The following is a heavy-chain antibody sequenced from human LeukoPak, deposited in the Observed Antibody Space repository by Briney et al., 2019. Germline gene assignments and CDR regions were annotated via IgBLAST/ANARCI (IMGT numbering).Heavy chain of an antibody. CDR2: ISTASSFT. V-gene: IGHV3-21*01. CDR1: GFAFNSYS. Sequence: GGSLRLSCEGAGFAFNSYSMAWVRQAPGKGLEWVSSISTASSFTHYADSVTGRFTLSRDNAKNSLYLQMNSLRDEDTAVYYCTRAAYASSPDYWGQGTLVTVSS. D-gene: IGHD6-13*01. J-gene: IGHJ4*02. CDR3: TRAAYASSPDY.